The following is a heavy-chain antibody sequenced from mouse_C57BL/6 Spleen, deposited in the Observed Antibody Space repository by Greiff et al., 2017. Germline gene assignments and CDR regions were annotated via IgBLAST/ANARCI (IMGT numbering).Heavy chain of an antibody. Sequence: VQLQQSGPGLVQPSQSLSITCTVSGFSLTSSGVHWVRQSPGKGLEWLGVIWRGGSTDYNAAFMSRLSITKDNSKSQVFFKMNSLQADDTAIYYCAKKYGYYVGGAMDYWGQGTSVTVSS. CDR3: AKKYGYYVGGAMDY. V-gene: IGHV2-5*01. D-gene: IGHD2-3*01. CDR2: IWRGGST. J-gene: IGHJ4*01. CDR1: GFSLTSSG.